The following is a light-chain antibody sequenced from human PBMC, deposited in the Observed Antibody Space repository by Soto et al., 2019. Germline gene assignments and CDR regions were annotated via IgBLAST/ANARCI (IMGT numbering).Light chain of an antibody. CDR2: GAS. Sequence: EIVMTQSPATLSVSPGARVTLSCRASQSVSGGYLAWYQSTRGPAPRLLIHGASNGATGIPGRCSGRGSGTDFTLTISVVQAEDFAVYCCHQRQSWPRTFGQGTKVDI. CDR3: HQRQSWPRT. V-gene: IGKV3D-15*03. CDR1: QSVSGGY. J-gene: IGKJ1*01.